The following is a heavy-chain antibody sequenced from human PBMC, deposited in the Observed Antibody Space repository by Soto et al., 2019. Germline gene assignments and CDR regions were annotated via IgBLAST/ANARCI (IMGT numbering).Heavy chain of an antibody. CDR2: IYPGDSDT. CDR1: GYSFTSYW. Sequence: GESLKISCNGSGYSFTSYWIGWVRQMPGKGLEWMGIIYPGDSDTRYSPSFQGQVTISADKSISTAYLQWSSLKASDTAMYYCAGPSKGQYYDYVWGSYSPYAFDIWGQGTMVTVSS. V-gene: IGHV5-51*01. D-gene: IGHD3-16*01. CDR3: AGPSKGQYYDYVWGSYSPYAFDI. J-gene: IGHJ3*02.